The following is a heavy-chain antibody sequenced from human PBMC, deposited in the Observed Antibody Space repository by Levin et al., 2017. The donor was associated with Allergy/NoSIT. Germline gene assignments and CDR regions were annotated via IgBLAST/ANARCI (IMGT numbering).Heavy chain of an antibody. CDR2: IYHSGST. V-gene: IGHV4-39*01. Sequence: SETLSLTCTVSGGSISTTSFYWGWIRQPPGKGLEWIGTIYHSGSTYYTPSLKSRASISVDTSKNQFSLKLSSVTAADTAVYYCGGPRGKDFGDYSFGYWGQGTVVTVSS. CDR1: GGSISTTSFY. CDR3: GGPRGKDFGDYSFGY. J-gene: IGHJ4*02. D-gene: IGHD4-17*01.